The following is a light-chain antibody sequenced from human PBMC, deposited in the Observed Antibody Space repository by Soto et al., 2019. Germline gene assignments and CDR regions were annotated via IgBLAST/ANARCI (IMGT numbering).Light chain of an antibody. CDR2: DAS. J-gene: IGKJ5*01. V-gene: IGKV3-11*01. CDR1: QSVISF. CDR3: QQRSNWPTT. Sequence: EIVLTQSPATLSLSPGERATLSCRASQSVISFLAWYQHKPGQAPRLLIYDASTRATGISARFSGSGSGTDFTLTISSLEPEDFAFYYCQQRSNWPTTFGQGTRLEIK.